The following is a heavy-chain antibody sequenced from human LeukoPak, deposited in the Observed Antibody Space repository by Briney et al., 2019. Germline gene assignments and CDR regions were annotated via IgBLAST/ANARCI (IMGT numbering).Heavy chain of an antibody. J-gene: IGHJ4*02. CDR2: IRYDGSNK. Sequence: PGGSLRLSCAASGFTFSSYGMHWVRQAPGKGLEWVAFIRYDGSNKYYADSVKGRFTISRDNSKNTLYLQMNSLRAEDTAVYYCAREIGPIQLHLWGSAFDSWGQGTLVTVSS. CDR1: GFTFSSYG. CDR3: AREIGPIQLHLWGSAFDS. V-gene: IGHV3-30*02. D-gene: IGHD5-18*01.